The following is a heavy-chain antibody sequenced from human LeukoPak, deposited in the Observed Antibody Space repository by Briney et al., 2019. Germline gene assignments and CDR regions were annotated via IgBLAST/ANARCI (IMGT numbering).Heavy chain of an antibody. CDR3: ARGTAELDFCNFDS. CDR1: GGSISSHY. V-gene: IGHV4-59*11. J-gene: IGHJ4*02. Sequence: PSETLSLTCTVSGGSISSHYWSWIRQPPGKGLEWIGYIYYSGSTNYNPSLKSRVTISVDTSKNQFSLKLSSVTAADTAVYYCARGTAELDFCNFDSWGQEPLVTVSS. CDR2: IYYSGST. D-gene: IGHD3-9*01.